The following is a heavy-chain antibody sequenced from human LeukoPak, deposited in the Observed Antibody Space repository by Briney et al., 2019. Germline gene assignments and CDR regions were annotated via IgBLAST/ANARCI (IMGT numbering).Heavy chain of an antibody. Sequence: SVKVSCKASGGTFSSYAISWVRQAPGQGLEWMGGIIPISGTANYAQKFQGRVTITADESTSTAYMELSSLRSEDTAVYYCARESITMVRAANWFDPWGQGTLVTVSS. J-gene: IGHJ5*02. CDR2: IIPISGTA. CDR3: ARESITMVRAANWFDP. V-gene: IGHV1-69*01. CDR1: GGTFSSYA. D-gene: IGHD3-10*01.